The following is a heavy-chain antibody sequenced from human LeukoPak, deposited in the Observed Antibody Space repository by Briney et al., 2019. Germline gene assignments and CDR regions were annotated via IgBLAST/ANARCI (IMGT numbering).Heavy chain of an antibody. CDR3: ASSFSTVDY. J-gene: IGHJ4*02. V-gene: IGHV3-74*01. D-gene: IGHD3/OR15-3a*01. CDR2: ISSDGSNT. Sequence: PGGSLRLSCAASGFTSSSYWMHWVRQAPGKGLVWVSRISSDGSNTGYADSVKGRFTISRDNAKNTVYLQMNSLSAEDTAVYYCASSFSTVDYWGQGTLVTVSS. CDR1: GFTSSSYW.